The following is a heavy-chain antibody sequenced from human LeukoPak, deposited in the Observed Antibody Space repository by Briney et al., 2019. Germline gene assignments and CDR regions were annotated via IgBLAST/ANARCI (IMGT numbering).Heavy chain of an antibody. Sequence: GGSLRLSCAASGFTFDDYAMHWVRQAPGKGLEWVSGISWNSGSIGYADSVKGRFTISRDNAKNSLYLQMNCLRAEDTALYYCAKGRWGTYYYGMDVWGQGTTVTVSS. V-gene: IGHV3-9*01. CDR1: GFTFDDYA. D-gene: IGHD2-8*02. J-gene: IGHJ6*02. CDR2: ISWNSGSI. CDR3: AKGRWGTYYYGMDV.